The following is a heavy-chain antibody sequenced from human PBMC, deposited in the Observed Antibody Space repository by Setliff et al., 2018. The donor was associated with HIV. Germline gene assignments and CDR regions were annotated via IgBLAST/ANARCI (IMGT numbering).Heavy chain of an antibody. CDR2: IDSGGST. Sequence: GGSLRLSCVVSGLTVSTNFMTWVRQAPGKGLQWVSVIDSGGSTFYTDSVKGRFNISRDNSQNILFLQMNRLRVDDTAVYYCASSSAVAGRGRGYWGQGTLVTVSS. CDR3: ASSSAVAGRGRGY. D-gene: IGHD6-19*01. V-gene: IGHV3-53*01. J-gene: IGHJ4*02. CDR1: GLTVSTNF.